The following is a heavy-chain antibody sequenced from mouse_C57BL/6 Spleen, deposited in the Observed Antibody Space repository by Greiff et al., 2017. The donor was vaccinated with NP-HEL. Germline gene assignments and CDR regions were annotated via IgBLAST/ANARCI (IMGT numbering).Heavy chain of an antibody. D-gene: IGHD1-1*01. J-gene: IGHJ3*01. CDR3: TTREDYYGSSPWFAD. CDR2: IAPENGDT. V-gene: IGHV14-4*01. Sequence: VQLQQSGAELVRPGASVKLSCTASGFNIKDDYMHWVKQRPEQGLEWIGWIAPENGDTEYASKFQGKATITADTSSNAAYLQLSSLTSEDTAVYYCTTREDYYGSSPWFADWGQGTLVTVSA. CDR1: GFNIKDDY.